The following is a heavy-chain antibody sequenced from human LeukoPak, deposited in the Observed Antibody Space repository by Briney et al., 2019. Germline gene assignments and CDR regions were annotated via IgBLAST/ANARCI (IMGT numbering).Heavy chain of an antibody. J-gene: IGHJ4*02. CDR2: ISSSSSYI. D-gene: IGHD2-2*01. V-gene: IGHV3-21*01. CDR3: ARAGDIVVVPAASGFDY. Sequence: GGSLRLSCAASGFTFSSYSMNWVRQAPGKGLEWVSSISSSSSYIYYADSVKGRFTISRDNAKNSLYLQMNSLRAEDTAVYYCARAGDIVVVPAASGFDYWGQGTLVTVSS. CDR1: GFTFSSYS.